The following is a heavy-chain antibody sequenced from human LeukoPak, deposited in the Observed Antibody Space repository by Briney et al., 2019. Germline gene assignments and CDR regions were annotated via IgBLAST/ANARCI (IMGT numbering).Heavy chain of an antibody. J-gene: IGHJ3*02. CDR2: IYYSGST. V-gene: IGHV4-61*01. CDR3: ARDLPYYDILTGYNAFDI. CDR1: GGSVSSGSYY. D-gene: IGHD3-9*01. Sequence: SETLSLTCTVSGGSVSSGSYYWSWIRQPPGKGLEWMGYIYYSGSTNYNPSLKSRVTISVDTSKNQFSLKLSSVTAADTAVYYCARDLPYYDILTGYNAFDIWGQGTMVTV.